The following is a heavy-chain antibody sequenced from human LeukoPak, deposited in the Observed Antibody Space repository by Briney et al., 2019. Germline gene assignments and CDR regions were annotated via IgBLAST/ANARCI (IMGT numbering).Heavy chain of an antibody. Sequence: PSQTLSLTCAVSGGSISSGGYSWRWIRQPPGKGLEWIGYIYYSGSTYYNPSLKSRVTISVDTSKNQFSLKLSSVTAADTAVYYCARGRYDILTSGYWGQGTLVTVSS. V-gene: IGHV4-30-4*07. J-gene: IGHJ4*02. CDR3: ARGRYDILTSGY. CDR2: IYYSGST. D-gene: IGHD3-9*01. CDR1: GGSISSGGYS.